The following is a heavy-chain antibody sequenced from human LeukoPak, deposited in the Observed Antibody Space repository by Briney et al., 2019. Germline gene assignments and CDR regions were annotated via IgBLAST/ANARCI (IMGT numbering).Heavy chain of an antibody. CDR1: GGSISSGDYY. CDR3: ARGGCSGGSCYSDY. Sequence: PSQTLSLTCNVSGGSISSGDYYWSWIRQPPGKGLEWIGYNYYSGSTYYNPSLKSRVTISVDTYKNQFSLKLSSVTAADTAVYYCARGGCSGGSCYSDYWGQGTLVTVSS. D-gene: IGHD2-15*01. CDR2: NYYSGST. V-gene: IGHV4-30-4*01. J-gene: IGHJ4*02.